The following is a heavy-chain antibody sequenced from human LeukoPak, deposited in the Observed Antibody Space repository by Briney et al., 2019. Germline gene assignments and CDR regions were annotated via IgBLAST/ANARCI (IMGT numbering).Heavy chain of an antibody. CDR2: LYSSGYT. Sequence: GGSLRLSCAASGFSVSSNYMSWVRQAPGKGLEWVSVLYSSGYTKYADSVKGRFSISRDNSENTLSLQMNSLRAEDTAVYYCASGFDSRFFDKWGQGTLVTVSS. CDR3: ASGFDSRFFDK. D-gene: IGHD3-22*01. V-gene: IGHV3-66*01. CDR1: GFSVSSNY. J-gene: IGHJ4*02.